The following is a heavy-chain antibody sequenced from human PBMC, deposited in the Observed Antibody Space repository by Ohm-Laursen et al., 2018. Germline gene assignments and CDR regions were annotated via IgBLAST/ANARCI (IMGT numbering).Heavy chain of an antibody. CDR2: IKGDGSET. CDR1: GFTFSSYE. Sequence: SLRLSCAASGFTFSSYEMSWVRQTPGKGLEWVANIKGDGSETHYVDSVKGRFTISRDNGKNSLYLQMSNLRGEDTAVYYCATYHCGNSAFRDWGQGSLVTVSS. D-gene: IGHD2/OR15-2a*01. J-gene: IGHJ4*02. V-gene: IGHV3-7*01. CDR3: ATYHCGNSAFRD.